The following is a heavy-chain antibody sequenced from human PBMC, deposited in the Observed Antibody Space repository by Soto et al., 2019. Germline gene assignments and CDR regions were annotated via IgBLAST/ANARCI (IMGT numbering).Heavy chain of an antibody. V-gene: IGHV3-21*01. CDR1: GFTFSSYS. Sequence: EVQLVESGGGLVKPGGSLRLSCAASGFTFSSYSMNWVRQAPGKGLEWVSSISSSSSYIYYADSVKGRFTISRDNAKNSLYLKMNSLRAEDTAVYYCARDRRALVGAPRWGQGTLVTVSS. CDR3: ARDRRALVGAPR. CDR2: ISSSSSYI. D-gene: IGHD1-26*01. J-gene: IGHJ4*02.